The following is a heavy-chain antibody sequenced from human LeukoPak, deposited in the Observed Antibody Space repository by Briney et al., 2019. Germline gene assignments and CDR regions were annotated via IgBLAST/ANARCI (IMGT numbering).Heavy chain of an antibody. D-gene: IGHD6-19*01. CDR1: GDSISSYY. CDR2: IYYSGST. J-gene: IGHJ4*02. CDR3: ARASWQWRYYFDY. Sequence: SETVSLTCTVSGDSISSYYWSWIRQPPGKGLEWIGYIYYSGSTNYNPSLKSRVTISVDTSKNQFSLKLSSVTAADTAVYYCARASWQWRYYFDYWGQGTLVTVSS. V-gene: IGHV4-59*01.